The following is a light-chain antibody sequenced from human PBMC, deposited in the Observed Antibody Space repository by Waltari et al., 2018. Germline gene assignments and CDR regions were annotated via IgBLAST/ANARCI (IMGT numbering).Light chain of an antibody. CDR3: LVSDSTADLVV. Sequence: SYVLTQPPSVSVAPGETSRITCGGDHIGGYSVHWYQQKPGQAPVLVLYYDNNRPSGIPERFSGSNFGNTATLTISRVEAGDEADYYCLVSDSTADLVVFGGGTKLTVL. CDR1: HIGGYS. J-gene: IGLJ2*01. CDR2: YDN. V-gene: IGLV3-21*04.